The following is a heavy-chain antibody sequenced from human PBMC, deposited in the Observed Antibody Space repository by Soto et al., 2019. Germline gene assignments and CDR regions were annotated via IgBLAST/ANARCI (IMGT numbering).Heavy chain of an antibody. J-gene: IGHJ3*02. CDR1: GYTFTGYY. D-gene: IGHD3-22*01. CDR3: ARDTYDSSGYDAFDI. V-gene: IGHV1-2*04. Sequence: ASVKVSCKASGYTFTGYYMHWVRQAPGQGLEWMGWINPNSGGTNYAQKFQGWVTMTRDTSISTAYMELSRLRSDDTAVYYCARDTYDSSGYDAFDIWGQGTMVTVSS. CDR2: INPNSGGT.